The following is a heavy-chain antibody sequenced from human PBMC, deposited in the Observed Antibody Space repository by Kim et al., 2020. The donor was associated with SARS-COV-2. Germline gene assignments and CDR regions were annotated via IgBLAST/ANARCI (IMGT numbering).Heavy chain of an antibody. CDR2: INTNTGNP. CDR3: SRETRPRPFYYYYVMDV. V-gene: IGHV7-4-1*02. J-gene: IGHJ6*04. Sequence: ASVKVSCKASGYTFTSYAMNWVRQAPGQGLEWLGWINTNTGNPTYAQGFTGRFVFSLDTSVSTAYLQISSLKAEDTAVYYCSRETRPRPFYYYYVMDVWGKRTTVNVSS. CDR1: GYTFTSYA.